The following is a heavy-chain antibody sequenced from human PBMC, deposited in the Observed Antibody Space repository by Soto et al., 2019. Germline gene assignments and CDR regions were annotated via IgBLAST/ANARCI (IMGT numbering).Heavy chain of an antibody. D-gene: IGHD4-17*01. V-gene: IGHV1-69*12. CDR2: IIPIFGTR. J-gene: IGHJ4*02. CDR3: ATVPTRVGTYGGNSLDY. CDR1: GGTFNNHV. Sequence: QVQLVQSAAEVKRPGSSVKVSCKASGGTFNNHVINWVRQAPGQGLEWMGEIIPIFGTRNYAQEFQGRVTMIADETTTTAYMELSSLRSEDTAVYYCATVPTRVGTYGGNSLDYWGQGTLVIVST.